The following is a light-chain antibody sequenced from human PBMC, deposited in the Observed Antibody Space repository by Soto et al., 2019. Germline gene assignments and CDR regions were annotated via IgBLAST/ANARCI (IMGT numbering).Light chain of an antibody. CDR2: AVS. V-gene: IGLV2-14*01. CDR1: SSDIGVYNY. CDR3: SSYTTSAILI. J-gene: IGLJ2*01. Sequence: QSVLTQPASVSGSPGQSITMSCTGTSSDIGVYNYVSWYQQHPGKAPKVLIYAVSDRPSGVSTRFSGSKSGNTASLTISGLQAEDEADYYCSSYTTSAILIFGGGTKVTVL.